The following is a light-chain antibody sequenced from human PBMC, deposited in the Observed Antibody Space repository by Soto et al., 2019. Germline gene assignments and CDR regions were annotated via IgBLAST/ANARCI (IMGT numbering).Light chain of an antibody. CDR3: AAWDDSLNGRV. J-gene: IGLJ1*01. V-gene: IGLV1-40*01. CDR1: SANIGAAYN. Sequence: QSVLTQPPSVSGAPGQRVTISCTGSSANIGAAYNVDWYQQLPGTAPKLLIYGNNNRPSGVPARFSGSKSGTSASLAIAGLQAEDEGDYYCAAWDDSLNGRVFGTGTKLTVL. CDR2: GNN.